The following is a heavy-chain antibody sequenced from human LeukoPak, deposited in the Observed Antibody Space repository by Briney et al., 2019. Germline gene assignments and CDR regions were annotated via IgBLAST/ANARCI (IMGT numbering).Heavy chain of an antibody. V-gene: IGHV4-34*01. Sequence: SETLSLTCAVYGGSSSGYYWSWIRQPPGKGLEWIGEINHSGSTNYNPSLKSRVTISVDTSKNQFSLKLSSVTAADTAVYYCARRTGYSSGWTDYWGQGTLVTVSS. J-gene: IGHJ4*02. CDR2: INHSGST. D-gene: IGHD6-19*01. CDR1: GGSSSGYY. CDR3: ARRTGYSSGWTDY.